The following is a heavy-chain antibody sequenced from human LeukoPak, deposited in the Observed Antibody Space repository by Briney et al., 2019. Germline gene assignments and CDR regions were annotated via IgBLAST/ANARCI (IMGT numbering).Heavy chain of an antibody. CDR2: IFYSGSI. Sequence: NASETLSLTCTVSSGSISTSNYYWGGVREPPGKALEGMGNIFYSGSIYYSPSVKSRVTISLDTARNQFSLKLHSVTAADTAVYYCAKSKGYGLIDIWGQGAMVTVSS. V-gene: IGHV4-39*07. CDR1: SGSISTSNYY. J-gene: IGHJ3*02. CDR3: AKSKGYGLIDI. D-gene: IGHD2/OR15-2a*01.